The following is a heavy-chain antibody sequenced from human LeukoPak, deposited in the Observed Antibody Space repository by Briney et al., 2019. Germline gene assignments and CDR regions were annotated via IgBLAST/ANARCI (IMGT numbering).Heavy chain of an antibody. CDR1: GGSISSSIYY. J-gene: IGHJ6*02. CDR2: IYYNANT. D-gene: IGHD1-26*01. V-gene: IGHV4-39*07. CDR3: ARVGATPRYYNYYGMDV. Sequence: SETLSLTCTVSGGSISSSIYYWGWIRQPPGKGLEWIGSIYYNANTYYNPSLKSRITISVDTSKNQFSLRLSSVTAADTAVYYYARVGATPRYYNYYGMDVWGQGTTVTVSS.